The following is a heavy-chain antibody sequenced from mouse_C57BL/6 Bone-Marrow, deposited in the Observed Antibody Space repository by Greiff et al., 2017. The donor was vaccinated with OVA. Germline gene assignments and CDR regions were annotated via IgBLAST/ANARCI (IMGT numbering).Heavy chain of an antibody. CDR3: ALSYFRAWFAY. J-gene: IGHJ3*01. Sequence: EVQRVESGGGLVKPGGSLKLSCAASGFTFSSYAMSWVRQTPEKRLEWVATISDGGSYTYYPDNVKGRFTISRDNAKNNLYLQMSHLKSEDTAMYYCALSYFRAWFAYWGQGTLVTVSA. CDR2: ISDGGSYT. D-gene: IGHD2-12*01. V-gene: IGHV5-4*01. CDR1: GFTFSSYA.